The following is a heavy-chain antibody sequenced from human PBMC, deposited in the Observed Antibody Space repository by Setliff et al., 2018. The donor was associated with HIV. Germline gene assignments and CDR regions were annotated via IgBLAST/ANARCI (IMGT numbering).Heavy chain of an antibody. Sequence: ASVKVSCKASGYPFTDYYIHWVRQAPGQGLEWMGWINSGSGGTNYAQNFQGSVTVTRDTSINTAYVELNSLKSDDTAVYYCARDYLHVFDIWGQGTMVTVSS. CDR1: GYPFTDYY. CDR2: INSGSGGT. CDR3: ARDYLHVFDI. J-gene: IGHJ3*02. V-gene: IGHV1-2*02.